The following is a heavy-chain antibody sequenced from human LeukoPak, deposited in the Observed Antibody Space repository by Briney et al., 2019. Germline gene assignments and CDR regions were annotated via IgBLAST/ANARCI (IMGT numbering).Heavy chain of an antibody. V-gene: IGHV3-23*01. J-gene: IGHJ4*02. CDR1: GFTFSSYW. D-gene: IGHD2-15*01. CDR2: VRGSGGST. CDR3: AKGAWVSAAGGYYFDY. Sequence: GGSLRLSCAASGFTFSSYWMSWVRQAQGKVLYRLSAVRGSGGSTYFADSVKGRFTISRDNSKNTLYLQMNSLRAEDTAVYYCAKGAWVSAAGGYYFDYWGQGTLVTVSS.